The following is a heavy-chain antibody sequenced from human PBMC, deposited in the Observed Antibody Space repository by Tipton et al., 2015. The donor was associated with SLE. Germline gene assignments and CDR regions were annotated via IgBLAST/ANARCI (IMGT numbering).Heavy chain of an antibody. CDR1: GGSFSGYY. V-gene: IGHV4-34*01. CDR2: INHSGST. J-gene: IGHJ3*02. Sequence: AGLVKPSETLSLTCAVYGGSFSGYYWGWIRQPPGKGLEWIGEINHSGSTNYNPSLKSRVTISVDTSKNQFSLKLSSATAADTAVYYCARGISPRVFDIWGQGTMVTVAS. CDR3: ARGISPRVFDI.